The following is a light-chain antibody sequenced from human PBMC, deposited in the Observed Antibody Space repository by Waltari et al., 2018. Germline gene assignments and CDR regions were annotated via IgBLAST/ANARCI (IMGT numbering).Light chain of an antibody. Sequence: QSVLTQPPSASGTPGQRVTISCSGSSSNIGTKYVYWYQQFPRTAPKLLIYMNNPRPSGVPDRFSASKSGTSASLAISGLRSEDEADYYCAVWDDSLSGRVFGGGTKLTVL. CDR3: AVWDDSLSGRV. CDR2: MNN. J-gene: IGLJ3*02. V-gene: IGLV1-47*01. CDR1: SSNIGTKY.